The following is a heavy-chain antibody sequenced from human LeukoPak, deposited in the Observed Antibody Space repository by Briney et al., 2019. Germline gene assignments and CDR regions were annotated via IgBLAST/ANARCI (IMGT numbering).Heavy chain of an antibody. CDR2: INHSGST. D-gene: IGHD6-13*01. CDR3: ARPIAAAGRLFDY. V-gene: IGHV4-34*01. Sequence: SETLSLTCAVYGGSFSAYYRSWIRQPPGKGLEWIGEINHSGSTNYNPSLKRRVTISVDTSKNQFSLKLSSVTAADTAVYYCARPIAAAGRLFDYWGQGTLVTVSS. J-gene: IGHJ4*02. CDR1: GGSFSAYY.